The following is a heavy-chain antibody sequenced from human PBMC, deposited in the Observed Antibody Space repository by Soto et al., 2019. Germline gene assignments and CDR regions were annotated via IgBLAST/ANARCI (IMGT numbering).Heavy chain of an antibody. D-gene: IGHD3-22*01. CDR1: GYSFTSYW. Sequence: GESLKISCKGSGYSFTSYWIGWVRQMPGKGLEWMGIIYPGDSDTRYSPSFQGQVTISADKSISTAYLQWSGLKASDTAMYYCARASYYYDSSGYSRGAFDIWGQGTMVTVSS. J-gene: IGHJ3*02. CDR2: IYPGDSDT. CDR3: ARASYYYDSSGYSRGAFDI. V-gene: IGHV5-51*01.